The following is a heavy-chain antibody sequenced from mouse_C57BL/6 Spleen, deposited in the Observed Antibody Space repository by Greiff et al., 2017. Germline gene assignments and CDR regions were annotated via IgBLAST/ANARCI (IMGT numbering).Heavy chain of an antibody. CDR1: GYAFTNYL. CDR3: ARKGGTGAMDY. D-gene: IGHD2-14*01. V-gene: IGHV1-54*01. J-gene: IGHJ4*01. CDR2: INPGSGGT. Sequence: VQLQQSGAELVRPGTSVQVSCKASGYAFTNYLIEWVKQRPGQGLEWIGVINPGSGGTNYNEKFKGKATLTADKSSSTAYMQLSSLTSEDSAVYFCARKGGTGAMDYWGQGTSVTVSS.